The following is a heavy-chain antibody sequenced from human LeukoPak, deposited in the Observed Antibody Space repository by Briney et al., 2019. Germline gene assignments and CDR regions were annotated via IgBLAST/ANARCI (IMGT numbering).Heavy chain of an antibody. CDR1: GGSISSGGYY. D-gene: IGHD3-22*01. Sequence: SETLSLTCTVSGGSISSGGYYWSWIRQHPGKGLEWIGYIYYSGSTYYNPSLKSRVTISVDTSKNQFSLKLSSVTAADTAVYYCARDRLAGSFDYWGQGTLVTVSS. J-gene: IGHJ4*02. CDR3: ARDRLAGSFDY. V-gene: IGHV4-31*03. CDR2: IYYSGST.